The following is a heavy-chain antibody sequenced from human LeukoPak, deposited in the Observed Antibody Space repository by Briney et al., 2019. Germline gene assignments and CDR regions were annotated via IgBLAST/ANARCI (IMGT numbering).Heavy chain of an antibody. V-gene: IGHV1-46*01. J-gene: IGHJ5*02. CDR3: AREAITIFGVVRTQTTSGPHRFDP. CDR2: INPRCVTA. D-gene: IGHD3-3*01. CDR1: GYTFTSYH. Sequence: ASVKVSCKASGYTFTSYHMHWVRQAPGQGLEWRGIINPRCVTADYPQQFRGRVPMTRDLSTSPVYVELRSMRYEDTAVYYCAREAITIFGVVRTQTTSGPHRFDPWGQGTLVTVSS.